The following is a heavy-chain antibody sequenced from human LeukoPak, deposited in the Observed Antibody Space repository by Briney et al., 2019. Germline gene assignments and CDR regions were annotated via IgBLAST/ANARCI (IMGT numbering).Heavy chain of an antibody. CDR3: AKEAAWFGDSGGGYFDY. D-gene: IGHD3-10*01. CDR2: ISYDGSNK. Sequence: GGSLRLSCAASGFTFSSYGMHWVRQAPGKGLEWVAVISYDGSNKYYADSVKGRFTISRDNSKNTLYPQMNSLRAEDTAVYYCAKEAAWFGDSGGGYFDYWGQGTLVTVSS. V-gene: IGHV3-30*18. J-gene: IGHJ4*02. CDR1: GFTFSSYG.